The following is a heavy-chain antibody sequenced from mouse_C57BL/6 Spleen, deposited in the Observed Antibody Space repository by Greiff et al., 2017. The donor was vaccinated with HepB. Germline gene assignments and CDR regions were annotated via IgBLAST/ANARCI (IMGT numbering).Heavy chain of an antibody. V-gene: IGHV2-5*01. CDR2: IWRGGST. CDR1: GFSLTSYG. J-gene: IGHJ4*01. D-gene: IGHD1-1*01. Sequence: VKLVESGPGLVQPSQSLSITCTVSGFSLTSYGVHWVRQSPGKGLEWLGVIWRGGSTDYNAAFMSRLSITKDNSKSQVFFKMNSLQADDTAIYYCAKGYYYGSSPHAMDYWGQGTSVTVSS. CDR3: AKGYYYGSSPHAMDY.